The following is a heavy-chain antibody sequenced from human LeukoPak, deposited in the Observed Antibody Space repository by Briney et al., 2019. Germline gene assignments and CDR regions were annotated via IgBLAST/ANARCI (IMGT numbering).Heavy chain of an antibody. Sequence: SETLSLTCAVYGGSFSGYYWSWIRQPPGKGLEWIGEINHSGSTNYNPSLKSRVTISVDTSKNQFSLKLSSVTAADTAVYYCARADYDSSGYYYYYYMDVWGKGTTVTISS. J-gene: IGHJ6*03. CDR1: GGSFSGYY. V-gene: IGHV4-34*01. D-gene: IGHD3-22*01. CDR2: INHSGST. CDR3: ARADYDSSGYYYYYYMDV.